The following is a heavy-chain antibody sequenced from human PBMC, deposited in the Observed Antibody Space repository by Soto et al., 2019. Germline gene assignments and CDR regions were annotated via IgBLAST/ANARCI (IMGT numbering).Heavy chain of an antibody. Sequence: PSETLSLTCGVYGGSFRNYYWIWVRQPPGKGLEWIGEVNHSGEATYNQSLQSRITIYLDTYNNQFSLKMTSVTAADTAMYFCTRQERFPRYWFDPWGQGNQVTVSS. J-gene: IGHJ5*02. CDR2: VNHSGEA. V-gene: IGHV4-34*01. CDR1: GGSFRNYY. CDR3: TRQERFPRYWFDP. D-gene: IGHD3-10*01.